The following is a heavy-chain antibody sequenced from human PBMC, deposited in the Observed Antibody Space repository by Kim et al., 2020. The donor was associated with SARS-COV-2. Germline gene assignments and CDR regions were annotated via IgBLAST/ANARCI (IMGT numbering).Heavy chain of an antibody. CDR2: ISSSGSTI. Sequence: GGSLRLSCAASGFTFSYYEMSWVRQAPGKGLEWVSYISSSGSTIYYADSVKGRFTISRDNAKNSLYPQMNSLRAEDTAIYYCALGDRGYYYYGMDVWGQGTTVTVSS. CDR1: GFTFSYYE. CDR3: ALGDRGYYYYGMDV. J-gene: IGHJ6*02. D-gene: IGHD4-17*01. V-gene: IGHV3-48*03.